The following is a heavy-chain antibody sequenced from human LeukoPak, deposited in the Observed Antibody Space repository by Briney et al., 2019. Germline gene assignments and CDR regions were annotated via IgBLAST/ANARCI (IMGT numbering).Heavy chain of an antibody. CDR3: AKDLGMQVWFPL. CDR1: GFTFSTYA. V-gene: IGHV3-23*01. CDR2: FSGSGGST. D-gene: IGHD5-18*01. J-gene: IGHJ4*02. Sequence: GGSLRLSCAASGFTFSTYAMSWVRQAPGKGLEWVSSFSGSGGSTYYADSVKGRFTISKDNSKNTLYLQMNSLRAEDTAVYYCAKDLGMQVWFPLWGQGTLVTVSS.